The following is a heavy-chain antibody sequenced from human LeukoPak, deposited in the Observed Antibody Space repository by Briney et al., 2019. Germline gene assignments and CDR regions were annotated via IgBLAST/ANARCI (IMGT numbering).Heavy chain of an antibody. CDR3: ARATSTWFDP. V-gene: IGHV3-30-3*01. D-gene: IGHD2-2*01. CDR2: ISYDGSNK. J-gene: IGHJ5*02. CDR1: GFTFSSYW. Sequence: GGSLRLSCAASGFTFSSYWMSWVRQAPGKGLEWVAVISYDGSNKYYADSVKGRFTISRDNSKNTLYLQMNSLRAEDTAVYYCARATSTWFDPWGQGTLVTVSS.